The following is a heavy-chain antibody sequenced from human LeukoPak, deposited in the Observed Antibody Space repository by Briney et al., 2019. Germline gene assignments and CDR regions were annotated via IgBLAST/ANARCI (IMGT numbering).Heavy chain of an antibody. J-gene: IGHJ6*03. Sequence: ASVKVSCKASGYTFTSYGISWVRQAPGQGLEWMGWISAYNGNTNYAQKLQGRVTMTTDTSTSTAYMELRSLRSDDTAVYYCARESLPGWSGYSNYMDVWGKGTTVTVSS. CDR2: ISAYNGNT. CDR3: ARESLPGWSGYSNYMDV. D-gene: IGHD3-3*01. V-gene: IGHV1-18*01. CDR1: GYTFTSYG.